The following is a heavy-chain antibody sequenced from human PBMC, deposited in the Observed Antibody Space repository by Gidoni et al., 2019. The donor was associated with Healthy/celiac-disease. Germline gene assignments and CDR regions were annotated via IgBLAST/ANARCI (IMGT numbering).Heavy chain of an antibody. D-gene: IGHD4-17*01. CDR1: GFTFDDHT. Sequence: EVQLAESGGVVVQPGGSLRLSCAPSGFTFDDHTIHWVRQAPGKGLEWVSLISWDGGSTYYADSVKGRFTISRDNSKNSLYLQMNSLRTEDTALYYCAKAHDYGYYFDYWGQGTLVTVSS. J-gene: IGHJ4*02. CDR2: ISWDGGST. CDR3: AKAHDYGYYFDY. V-gene: IGHV3-43*01.